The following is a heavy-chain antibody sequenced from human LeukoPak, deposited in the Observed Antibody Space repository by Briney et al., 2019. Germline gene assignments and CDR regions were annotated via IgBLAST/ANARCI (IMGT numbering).Heavy chain of an antibody. D-gene: IGHD2-15*01. Sequence: GGSLRLSCAASGFTVKSNYKSWVRQAPGKGLEWVSVIYSGGSAYYADSVKGRFTISRDNSKNTVYLQMNSLRAEDTAVYYCARVSDCSGGSCYSYHYYGMDVWGQGTTVTVSS. CDR2: IYSGGSA. CDR1: GFTVKSNY. V-gene: IGHV3-66*01. J-gene: IGHJ6*02. CDR3: ARVSDCSGGSCYSYHYYGMDV.